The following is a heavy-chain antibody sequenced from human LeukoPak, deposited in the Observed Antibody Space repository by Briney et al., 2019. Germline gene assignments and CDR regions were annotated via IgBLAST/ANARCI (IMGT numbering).Heavy chain of an antibody. D-gene: IGHD5-18*01. CDR2: IIPILGIA. CDR1: GGTFSSYA. CDR3: ARGWVVDTAMVVAFDI. Sequence: ASVTVSCKASGGTFSSYAISWVRQAPGQGLEWMGRIIPILGIANFAQKFQGRVTTTADKSTSTAYMELSSLRSEDTAVYYCARGWVVDTAMVVAFDIWGQGTMVTVSS. J-gene: IGHJ3*02. V-gene: IGHV1-69*04.